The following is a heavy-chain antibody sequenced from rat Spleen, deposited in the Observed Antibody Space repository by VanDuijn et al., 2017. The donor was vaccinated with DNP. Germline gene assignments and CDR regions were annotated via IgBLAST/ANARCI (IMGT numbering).Heavy chain of an antibody. J-gene: IGHJ2*01. V-gene: IGHV5S13*01. D-gene: IGHD1-11*01. CDR2: ISSSGGST. Sequence: EVQLVGSGGGLVQSGRSLKLSCAASGFTFSNYGMAWVRQAPTKGLEWVAAISSSGGSTYYRDSVKGRFTVSRDYAKSTLYLQMDSLRSEDTATYYCVTGVYGGFDYWGQGVMVTVSS. CDR1: GFTFSNYG. CDR3: VTGVYGGFDY.